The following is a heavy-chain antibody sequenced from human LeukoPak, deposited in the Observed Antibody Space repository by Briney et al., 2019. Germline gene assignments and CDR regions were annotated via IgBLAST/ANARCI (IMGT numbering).Heavy chain of an antibody. Sequence: GGPLRLSCAASGFTFISYSMNWVRQAPGKGLEWVSYIISSSSTIYYADSVKGRFTISRDNAKNSLFLQMNSLRAEDTAVYYCARGSYYYESQGDYFDYWGQGTLVTVSS. V-gene: IGHV3-48*04. CDR1: GFTFISYS. J-gene: IGHJ4*02. CDR2: IISSSSTI. D-gene: IGHD3-22*01. CDR3: ARGSYYYESQGDYFDY.